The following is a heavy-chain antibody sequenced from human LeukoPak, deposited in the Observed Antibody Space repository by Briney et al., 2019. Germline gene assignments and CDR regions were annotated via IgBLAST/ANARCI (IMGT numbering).Heavy chain of an antibody. J-gene: IGHJ4*02. Sequence: PGGSLRLSCAASGFTFSNYAMSWVRQAPGKGLEWVSRINEDGSITDYADSVRGRFRVSRDNAENTLYLQMNSLRAEDTAVYYCGRDLGGRSGYWGQGTLVTVSS. CDR2: INEDGSIT. D-gene: IGHD1-26*01. CDR3: GRDLGGRSGY. CDR1: GFTFSNYA. V-gene: IGHV3-74*01.